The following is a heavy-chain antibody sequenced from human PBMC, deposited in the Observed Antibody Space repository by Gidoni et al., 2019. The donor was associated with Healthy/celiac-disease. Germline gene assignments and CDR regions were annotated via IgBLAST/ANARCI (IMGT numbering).Heavy chain of an antibody. CDR3: AREGIAVAAEV. D-gene: IGHD6-19*01. Sequence: QVQLQESGPGLVKHSATLSLTCTVSGGSTSSYYWSCIRQPPGKGLECIGYIYYSESTNYNPSLKSRCTISVDTSKNQFSLKLSSVTAADTAVYYCAREGIAVAAEVWGQGTLVTVSS. V-gene: IGHV4-59*01. CDR2: IYYSEST. CDR1: GGSTSSYY. J-gene: IGHJ4*02.